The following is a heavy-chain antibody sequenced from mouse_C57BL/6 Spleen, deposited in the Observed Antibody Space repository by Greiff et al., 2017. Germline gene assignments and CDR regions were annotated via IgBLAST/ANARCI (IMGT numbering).Heavy chain of an antibody. CDR2: ISSGSSTI. J-gene: IGHJ3*01. Sequence: EVKLMESGGGLVKPGGSLKLSCAASGFTFSDYGMHWVRKTPEKGLEWVAYISSGSSTIYYVATVKGRCTITRDNAKNTLFLQMTSLRSEDTAMYYGARTNYVSSWDQGTLDTASA. V-gene: IGHV5-17*01. CDR3: ARTNYVSS. D-gene: IGHD1-1*01. CDR1: GFTFSDYG.